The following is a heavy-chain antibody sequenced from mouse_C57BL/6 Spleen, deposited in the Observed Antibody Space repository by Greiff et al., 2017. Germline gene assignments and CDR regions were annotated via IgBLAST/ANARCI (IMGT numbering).Heavy chain of an antibody. CDR3: ARDLYTSAMDY. V-gene: IGHV3-6*01. CDR2: ISYDGSN. D-gene: IGHD2-1*01. Sequence: EVKLLESGPGLVKPSPSLSLTCSVTGYSITSGYYWNWIRQFPGNKLEWMGYISYDGSNNYNPSLKNRISITRDTSKNQFFLKLNSVTTEDTATYYCARDLYTSAMDYWGQGTSVTVSS. CDR1: GYSITSGYY. J-gene: IGHJ4*01.